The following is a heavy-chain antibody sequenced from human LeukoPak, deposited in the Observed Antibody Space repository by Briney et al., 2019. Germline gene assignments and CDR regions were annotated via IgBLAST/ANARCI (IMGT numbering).Heavy chain of an antibody. V-gene: IGHV3-74*01. CDR1: GFTFSSYW. CDR2: INSDGSTT. CDR3: AKSPSYTAMTFYNYMDV. Sequence: GGSLRLSCAASGFTFSSYWMHWVRQAPGQGLVWVSRINSDGSTTTYADSVKGRFTISRDNAKNTLYLQMNSLRAEDTAVYYCAKSPSYTAMTFYNYMDVWGKGTTVTVSS. J-gene: IGHJ6*03. D-gene: IGHD5-18*01.